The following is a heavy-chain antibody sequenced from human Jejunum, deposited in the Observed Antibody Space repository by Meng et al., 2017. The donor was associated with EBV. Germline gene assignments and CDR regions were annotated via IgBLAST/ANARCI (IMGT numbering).Heavy chain of an antibody. V-gene: IGHV1-24*01. CDR3: ARYFDGWIGDRFDP. CDR1: GHPRNELT. J-gene: IGHJ5*02. D-gene: IGHD3-9*01. Sequence: QDHLVQFGAGLKKPGADVKVSCKVSGHPRNELTMHWERQAPGKGLEWMRGFDFEDGETIYAQKFQGRVTLTEDTSTDTAYMALSSLRSEPTAVYYCARYFDGWIGDRFDPWGQGTLVTVSS. CDR2: FDFEDGET.